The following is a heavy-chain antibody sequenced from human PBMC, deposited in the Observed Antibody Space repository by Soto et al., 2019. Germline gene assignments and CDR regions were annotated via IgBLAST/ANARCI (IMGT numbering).Heavy chain of an antibody. CDR1: GFSLSTNGVG. J-gene: IGHJ4*02. CDR2: IYWDDDK. Sequence: QITLKESGPTRVKPTQTLMLTCTFSGFSLSTNGVGVGWIRQPPGKALERLALIYWDDDKRYSPSLKSRLTITKDTSKNHVVLTMTNMDPVDTATYYCAHRAGLQGNWNGGYFDYWGQGALITVSS. V-gene: IGHV2-5*02. CDR3: AHRAGLQGNWNGGYFDY. D-gene: IGHD1-1*01.